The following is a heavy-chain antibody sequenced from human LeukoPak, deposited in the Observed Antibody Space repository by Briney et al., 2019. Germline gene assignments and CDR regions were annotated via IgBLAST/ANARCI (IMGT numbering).Heavy chain of an antibody. V-gene: IGHV1-3*01. Sequence: ASVKVSCKASGYTFTSYAMHWVRQAPGQRLEWMGWINACNGNTKYSQKFQGRVTITRDTSASTAYMELSSLRSEDTAVYYCAREGTRVQLERERYYYYGMDVWGKGTTVSVSS. J-gene: IGHJ6*04. D-gene: IGHD1-1*01. CDR1: GYTFTSYA. CDR2: INACNGNT. CDR3: AREGTRVQLERERYYYYGMDV.